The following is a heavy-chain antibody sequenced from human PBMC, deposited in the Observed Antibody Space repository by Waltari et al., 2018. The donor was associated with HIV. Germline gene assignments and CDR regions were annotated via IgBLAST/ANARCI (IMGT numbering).Heavy chain of an antibody. J-gene: IGHJ4*02. CDR2: VQHDGLTI. CDR1: GLNVKKYG. V-gene: IGHV3-33*01. D-gene: IGHD2-2*02. CDR3: GTVPALTIPKGDY. Sequence: QVQLVESGGGAVQPGKSLRLSCAAEGLNVKKYGMQWVRQAAGKGLEWVGVVQHDGLTIQYAASVEGRFTISRDNSETMLYLQMNGLRAEDAAVYYCGTVPALTIPKGDYWGRGTLVTVSS.